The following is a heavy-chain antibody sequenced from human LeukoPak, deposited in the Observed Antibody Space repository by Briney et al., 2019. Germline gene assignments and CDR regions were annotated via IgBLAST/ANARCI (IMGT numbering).Heavy chain of an antibody. CDR2: ISSSSSTI. D-gene: IGHD3-22*01. CDR3: ARSYYYDSSGYLGY. J-gene: IGHJ4*02. V-gene: IGHV3-48*04. Sequence: LGGSLRLSCAASGFTFSSYSMNWVRQAPGKGLEWVSYISSSSSTIYYADSVKGRFTISRDNAKNSLYLQMNSLRAEDTAVYYCARSYYYDSSGYLGYWGQGTLVTVSS. CDR1: GFTFSSYS.